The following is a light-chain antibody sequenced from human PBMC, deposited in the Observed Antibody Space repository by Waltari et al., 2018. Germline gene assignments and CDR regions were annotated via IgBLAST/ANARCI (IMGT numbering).Light chain of an antibody. CDR3: QQCYTVPYT. Sequence: DIVLTQSPDSLAVSLGERATINCKSSQSVLFSSNNKNYLSWYQQKPGQPPKLLITWASTRESGVPDRFSGSGSETDFTLTISSLQAEDVAVYYCQQCYTVPYTFGQGTKLEIK. CDR2: WAS. V-gene: IGKV4-1*01. J-gene: IGKJ2*01. CDR1: QSVLFSSNNKNY.